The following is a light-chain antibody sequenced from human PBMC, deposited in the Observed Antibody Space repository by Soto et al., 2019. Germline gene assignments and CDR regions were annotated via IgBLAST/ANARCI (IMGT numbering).Light chain of an antibody. CDR1: SSDVGAYNC. CDR3: SSYTSSSTWV. CDR2: EVS. Sequence: QSALTQPASVSGSPGQSITISCTGTSSDVGAYNCVSWYQQHPAKAPKLMIYEVSNRPSGVDDRFSGSRSGNTASLTISGLQAEDESDYYCSSYTSSSTWVFGGGTKLTVL. V-gene: IGLV2-14*01. J-gene: IGLJ3*02.